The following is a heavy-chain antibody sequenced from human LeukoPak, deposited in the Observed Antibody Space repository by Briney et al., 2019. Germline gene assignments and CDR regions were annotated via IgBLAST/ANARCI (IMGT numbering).Heavy chain of an antibody. V-gene: IGHV1-69*01. D-gene: IGHD3-9*01. J-gene: IGHJ4*02. CDR3: ARDPNYDILTGYYSDY. CDR2: IIPIFGTA. Sequence: GSSVKVSCKASGGTFSSYAISWVRQAPGQGHEWMGGIIPIFGTANYAQKFQGRVTITADESTSTAYMELSSLRSEDTAVYYCARDPNYDILTGYYSDYWGQGTLVTVSS. CDR1: GGTFSSYA.